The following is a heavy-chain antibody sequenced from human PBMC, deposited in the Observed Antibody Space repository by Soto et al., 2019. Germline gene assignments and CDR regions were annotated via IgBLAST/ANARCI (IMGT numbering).Heavy chain of an antibody. CDR3: TRDDVYCSSGGCYGVTMDV. D-gene: IGHD2-15*01. CDR2: SQSGGST. CDR1: GFIVLSKY. Sequence: EVQLVESGGGLVQPGGSLRLSCAASGFIVLSKYMRWVRQAPGKGLEGVSLSQSGGSTYYAGSVKGRFTISRDNSENTLFLQMNSLRVEDTAMYYCTRDDVYCSSGGCYGVTMDVWVKGTPGTVS. V-gene: IGHV3-66*01. J-gene: IGHJ6*03.